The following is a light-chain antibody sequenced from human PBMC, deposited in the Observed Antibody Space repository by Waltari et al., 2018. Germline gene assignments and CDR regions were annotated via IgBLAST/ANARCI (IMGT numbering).Light chain of an antibody. J-gene: IGKJ1*01. CDR3: QHYVRLPVS. V-gene: IGKV3-20*01. CDR1: QSVSRS. Sequence: EIVLTQSPGTLSLSPGERATLSGRASQSVSRSLAWYQQKPGQAPRLLIDGSSSRATGVPDRCSGSGSGADFSLTISRLEPEDFAVYYCQHYVRLPVSFGQGTKVEIK. CDR2: GSS.